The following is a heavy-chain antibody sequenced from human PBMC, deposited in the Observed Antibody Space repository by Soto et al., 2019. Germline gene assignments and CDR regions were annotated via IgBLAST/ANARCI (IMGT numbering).Heavy chain of an antibody. J-gene: IGHJ4*02. V-gene: IGHV1-69*01. CDR3: ARDVVRSTGGDS. CDR2: IIPIFSKT. CDR1: GGSFSTSS. D-gene: IGHD7-27*01. Sequence: QVQLVQSGAQVTEPGTSVKVSCRASGGSFSTSSFVWVRQGPGQGLEWMGGIIPIFSKTNVAPKFQDRITFTADESTRTVYMELSSLRSDDTAIYYCARDVVRSTGGDSWGQGTLVTVSS.